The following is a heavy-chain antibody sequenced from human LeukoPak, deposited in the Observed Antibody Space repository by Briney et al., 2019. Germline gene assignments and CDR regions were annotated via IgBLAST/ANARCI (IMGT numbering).Heavy chain of an antibody. Sequence: GGSLRLSCAASGFTFTNFAMNWVRQAPGKGLEWVSTISDSNGRTYYAGSVKGRFTISRDNSKNTLYLHMNSLRADGTAVYYCAKHLYSSGGFDYWGQGTLVTVSS. CDR3: AKHLYSSGGFDY. V-gene: IGHV3-23*01. CDR2: ISDSNGRT. CDR1: GFTFTNFA. J-gene: IGHJ4*02. D-gene: IGHD6-25*01.